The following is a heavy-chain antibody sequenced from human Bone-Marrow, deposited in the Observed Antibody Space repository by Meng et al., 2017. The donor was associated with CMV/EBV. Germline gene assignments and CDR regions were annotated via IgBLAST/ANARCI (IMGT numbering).Heavy chain of an antibody. V-gene: IGHV3-21*06. CDR1: GFTFSRYS. CDR2: ISSTSSYI. D-gene: IGHD1-26*01. Sequence: EGRVAESGGGLVRPGGSLRLSCAASGFTFSRYSMNWVRQAPGKGLEWVSSISSTSSYIYYADSVKGRFTMSRDNAKNLLHLQMSSLRAEDTAVYYCARLVGATDWGQGTLVTVSS. CDR3: ARLVGATD. J-gene: IGHJ4*02.